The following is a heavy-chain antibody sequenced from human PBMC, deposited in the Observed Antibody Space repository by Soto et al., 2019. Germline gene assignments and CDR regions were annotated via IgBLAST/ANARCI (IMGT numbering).Heavy chain of an antibody. CDR2: ISSSGNTI. D-gene: IGHD5-12*01. J-gene: IGHJ3*02. CDR3: ARRYSGGRAFDI. CDR1: EFTFSDYY. V-gene: IGHV3-11*01. Sequence: QVQLVESGGGLVRPGESLRLSCAASEFTFSDYYMSWIRQAPEKGLEWVSYISSSGNTIYYADSVKGRFTISRDNAKNSLYLQMNSLRAEDTAVYYCARRYSGGRAFDICGQGTMVTVSS.